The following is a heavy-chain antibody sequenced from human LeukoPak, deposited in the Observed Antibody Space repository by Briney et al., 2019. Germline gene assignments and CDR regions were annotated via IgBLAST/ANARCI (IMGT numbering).Heavy chain of an antibody. CDR2: IHFSGTT. CDR3: ARHGQWQVRLDY. J-gene: IGHJ4*02. Sequence: SETLSLTCTVSGGSISTNNYWAWIRQSPGKGPEWIGSIHFSGTTYYSPSLQSRVSISIDTSNNQFSLKLTSVTAADTALYSCARHGQWQVRLDYWGQGTLVTVSS. CDR1: GGSISTNNY. V-gene: IGHV4-39*01. D-gene: IGHD6-19*01.